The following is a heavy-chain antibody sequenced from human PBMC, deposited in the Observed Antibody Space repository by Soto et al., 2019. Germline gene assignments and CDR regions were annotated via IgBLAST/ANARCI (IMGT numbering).Heavy chain of an antibody. CDR2: MNPNSGNT. Sequence: QVQLVQSGAEVKKPGASVKVSCKASGYTFTSYDINWVRQAPGQGLEWMGWMNPNSGNTGYAQKFQGRVTITRNTSISTAYMELSILRSENTVVYYWARTVYGDNVDYWGQGTLVTVSS. V-gene: IGHV1-8*02. CDR3: ARTVYGDNVDY. CDR1: GYTFTSYD. D-gene: IGHD4-17*01. J-gene: IGHJ4*02.